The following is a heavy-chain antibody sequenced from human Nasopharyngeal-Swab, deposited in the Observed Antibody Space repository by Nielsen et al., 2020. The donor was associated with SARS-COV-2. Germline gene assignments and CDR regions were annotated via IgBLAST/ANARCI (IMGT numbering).Heavy chain of an antibody. J-gene: IGHJ4*02. CDR2: IASDGRNYE. Sequence: GESLKIYCAASGRIFSKTVVHWRRQGAGKGLERVAVIASDGRNYEQYADSVTGRFTISRDTSKNTLYLEMNSLRVEDTAIYYCAREGGTSGLAGYFDDWGQGTLVTVSS. CDR1: GRIFSKTV. V-gene: IGHV3-30*04. CDR3: AREGGTSGLAGYFDD. D-gene: IGHD1-26*01.